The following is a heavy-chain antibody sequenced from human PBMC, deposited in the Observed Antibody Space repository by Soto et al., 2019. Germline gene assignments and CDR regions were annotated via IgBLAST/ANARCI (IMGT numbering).Heavy chain of an antibody. CDR1: GGSFSGYY. D-gene: IGHD3-10*01. V-gene: IGHV4-34*01. J-gene: IGHJ5*02. CDR3: ARAPRSTMVRGVIDRWLDL. CDR2: INHSGST. Sequence: SETLSLTCAVYGGSFSGYYWSWIRQPPGKGLEWIGEINHSGSTNYNPSLKSRVTISVDTSKNQFSLKLSSVTAADTAVYYCARAPRSTMVRGVIDRWLDLWGQGSLVTFCS.